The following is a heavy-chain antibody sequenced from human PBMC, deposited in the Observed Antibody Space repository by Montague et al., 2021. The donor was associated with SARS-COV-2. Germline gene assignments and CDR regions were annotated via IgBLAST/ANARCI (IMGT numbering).Heavy chain of an antibody. V-gene: IGHV3-30-3*01. CDR3: ARSGGSYFSPFDY. J-gene: IGHJ4*02. CDR2: ISYDGSNK. D-gene: IGHD1-26*01. Sequence: SLRLSCAASGFTFSSYAIHWVRQAPGKGLEWVAVISYDGSNKYYADSVKGRFTISRDNSKNTLYLQMNSLRAEDTAVYYCARSGGSYFSPFDYWGQGTLVTVSS. CDR1: GFTFSSYA.